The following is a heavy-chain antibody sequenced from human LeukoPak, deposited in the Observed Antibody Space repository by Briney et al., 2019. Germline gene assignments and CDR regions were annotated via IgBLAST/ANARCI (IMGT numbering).Heavy chain of an antibody. V-gene: IGHV3-53*01. J-gene: IGHJ4*02. CDR3: ARDLVGATVPD. CDR1: GFTVSNNY. D-gene: IGHD1-26*01. Sequence: GSLRLSCAASGFTVSNNYMTWVRQAPGKGLEWVSVIHIGGDTYYADSVKGRVTISRDNSKNTLYLQMNSLRVEDTAVYYCARDLVGATVPDWGQGTLVTVSS. CDR2: IHIGGDT.